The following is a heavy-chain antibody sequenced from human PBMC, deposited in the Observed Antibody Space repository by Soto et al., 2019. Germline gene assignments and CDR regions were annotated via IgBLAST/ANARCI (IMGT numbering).Heavy chain of an antibody. CDR2: LHHGGYT. Sequence: PSETLSLTCDVSRYSINNDNWWSWVRQPPGGGLEWIGELHHGGYTNYHPYLESRVTFSVDISKNQFFLKLSSVTAADTAVYYCTKNRAYALDYWGQGTLDTVSS. CDR3: TKNRAYALDY. D-gene: IGHD4-17*01. V-gene: IGHV4-4*02. CDR1: RYSINNDNW. J-gene: IGHJ4*02.